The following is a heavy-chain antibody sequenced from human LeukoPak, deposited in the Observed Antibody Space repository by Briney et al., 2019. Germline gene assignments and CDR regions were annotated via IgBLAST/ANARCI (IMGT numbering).Heavy chain of an antibody. V-gene: IGHV1-18*01. Sequence: ASVKVSCKASGYTFTSYGISWVRQAPGQGLEWMGWISAYNGNTNYAQKLQGRVTMTTDTSTSTAYMELRSLRSDDTAVYYCARGWVCSGSGSYCPFYYYYYYMDVWSKGTTVTVSS. CDR1: GYTFTSYG. J-gene: IGHJ6*03. CDR2: ISAYNGNT. CDR3: ARGWVCSGSGSYCPFYYYYYYMDV. D-gene: IGHD3-10*01.